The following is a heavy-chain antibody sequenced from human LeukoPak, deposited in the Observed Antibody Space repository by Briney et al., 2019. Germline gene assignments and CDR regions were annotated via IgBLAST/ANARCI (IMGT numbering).Heavy chain of an antibody. D-gene: IGHD1-26*01. J-gene: IGHJ5*02. CDR1: GGTFSSYA. Sequence: SVKVSCMASGGTFSSYAISWVHQAPGQGREWMGGIIPIFGTANYAQKFQGRVTITTDESTSTAYMELSSLRSEDTAVYYCAEWSGSYPYNWFDPWGQGTLVTVSS. CDR3: AEWSGSYPYNWFDP. CDR2: IIPIFGTA. V-gene: IGHV1-69*05.